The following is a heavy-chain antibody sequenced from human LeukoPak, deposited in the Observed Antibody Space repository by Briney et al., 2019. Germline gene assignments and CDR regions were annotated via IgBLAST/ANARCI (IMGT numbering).Heavy chain of an antibody. D-gene: IGHD2-15*01. CDR3: ARDGGYCSGGSCTGYFDY. CDR2: TSSSSSYI. V-gene: IGHV3-21*01. CDR1: GFIFSSYS. Sequence: PGGSLRLSCAASGFIFSSYSMNWVRQAPGKGLEWVSTTSSSSSYIYYADSVTGRFTISRDSAKNSLYLQMNSLRAEDTAVYYCARDGGYCSGGSCTGYFDYWGQGTLVTVSS. J-gene: IGHJ4*02.